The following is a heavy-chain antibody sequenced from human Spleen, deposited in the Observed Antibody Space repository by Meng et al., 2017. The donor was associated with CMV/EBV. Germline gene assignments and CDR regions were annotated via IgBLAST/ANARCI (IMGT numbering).Heavy chain of an antibody. CDR1: GFVFDDYQ. CDR2: ISYDGGHY. Sequence: LSCVPSGFVFDDYQMHWVRQERGKGLEWVAQISYDGGHYNHADTVKGRFTISRDNSKDTLYLQMNSLRTEDTAVYYCATLGDPFDIWGQGTMVTVSS. CDR3: ATLGDPFDI. D-gene: IGHD3-10*01. V-gene: IGHV3-30-3*01. J-gene: IGHJ3*02.